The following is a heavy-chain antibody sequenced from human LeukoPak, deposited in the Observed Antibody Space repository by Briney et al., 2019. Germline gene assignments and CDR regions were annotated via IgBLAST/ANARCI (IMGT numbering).Heavy chain of an antibody. J-gene: IGHJ5*02. CDR1: GGTFSSYT. V-gene: IGHV1-69*04. CDR3: AREDYYGSGFDP. D-gene: IGHD3-10*01. CDR2: IIPILGIA. Sequence: SVKVSCKASGGTFSSYTVSWVRQAPGQGLECMGRIIPILGIANYAQKFQGRATITADKSTSTAYMELSSLRSEDTAVYYCAREDYYGSGFDPWGQGTLVTVSS.